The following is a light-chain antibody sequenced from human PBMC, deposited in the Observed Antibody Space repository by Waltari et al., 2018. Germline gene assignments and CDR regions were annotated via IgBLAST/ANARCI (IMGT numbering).Light chain of an antibody. Sequence: DIQMTQSPSSLSASVGDRVTITCRASQAISNYIAWYQQKPGTAPNLLIYAASTLQSGVPSRFSGSGSGTVFTLTISSLQPEDVATYYCQKYDSAATWTFSQGTKVEIK. CDR3: QKYDSAATWT. CDR1: QAISNY. J-gene: IGKJ1*01. V-gene: IGKV1-27*01. CDR2: AAS.